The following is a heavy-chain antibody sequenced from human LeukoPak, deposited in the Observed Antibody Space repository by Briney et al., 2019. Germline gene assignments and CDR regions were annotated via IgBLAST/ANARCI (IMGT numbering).Heavy chain of an antibody. CDR3: TSLYYDFRSGYFYYFDY. V-gene: IGHV3-15*01. D-gene: IGHD3-3*01. J-gene: IGHJ4*02. CDR2: IKSKTDGGTT. Sequence: GGSLRLSCAASGFTFSSYWMSWVRQAPGKGLEWVGRIKSKTDGGTTDYAAPVKGRFTISRDDSKNTLYLQMNSLKTEDTAVYYCTSLYYDFRSGYFYYFDYWGQGTLVTVSS. CDR1: GFTFSSYW.